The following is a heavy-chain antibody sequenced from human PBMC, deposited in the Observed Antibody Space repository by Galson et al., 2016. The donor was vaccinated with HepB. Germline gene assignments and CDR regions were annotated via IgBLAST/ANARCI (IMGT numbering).Heavy chain of an antibody. D-gene: IGHD2-2*01. CDR2: IFHTGWV. Sequence: SETLSLTCAVSGASISSSDWWSWVRQSPGQGLEWIGQIFHTGWVNYSPSLARRVTISVDTSKNQFSLRLSSVTAADTAVYYCASSVVVSSAPTNYFDYWGQGTLVTVSS. CDR1: GASISSSDW. J-gene: IGHJ4*02. CDR3: ASSVVVSSAPTNYFDY. V-gene: IGHV4-4*02.